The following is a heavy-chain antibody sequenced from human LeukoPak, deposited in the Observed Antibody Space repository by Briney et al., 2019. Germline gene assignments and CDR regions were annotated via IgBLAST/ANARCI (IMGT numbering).Heavy chain of an antibody. J-gene: IGHJ4*02. CDR3: ARESPACGEDCYFDY. Sequence: GGSLRLSCAASGFTFSDYYMSWISQAPGKGLEWLSYINPTSGYTPYADSVRGRFTISRDNAKSSLYLQMNSLRTDDTAVYYCARESPACGEDCYFDYWGQGTLVTVSS. CDR1: GFTFSDYY. V-gene: IGHV3-11*06. D-gene: IGHD2-21*02. CDR2: INPTSGYT.